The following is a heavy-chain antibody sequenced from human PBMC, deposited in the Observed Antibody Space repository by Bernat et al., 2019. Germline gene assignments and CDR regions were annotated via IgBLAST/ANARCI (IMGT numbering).Heavy chain of an antibody. CDR3: ARGRRHYYGMDV. Sequence: QVQLQQSGPGLVKTSQTLSLTCAISGDSVSSNSAAWNWIRQSPSRGLEWLGRTYYTSKWDNDYAVSVKSRITINPDRSKNQFYLQLNSVTTEDTAVYYCARGRRHYYGMDVWGQGTTVTVSS. J-gene: IGHJ6*02. CDR1: GDSVSSNSAA. CDR2: TYYTSKWDN. V-gene: IGHV6-1*01.